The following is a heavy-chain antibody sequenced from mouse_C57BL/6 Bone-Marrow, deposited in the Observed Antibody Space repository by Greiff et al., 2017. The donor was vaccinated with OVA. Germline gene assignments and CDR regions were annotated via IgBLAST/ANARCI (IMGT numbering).Heavy chain of an antibody. Sequence: EVQLQQSGAELVRPGASVKLSCTASGFNIKDDYMHWVKQRPEQGLEWIGWIDPENGDTEYASKFQGKATITADTSSNTAYLQLSSLTSEDTAVYYCTTIGSNYFDDWGQGTTLTVSS. CDR3: TTIGSNYFDD. J-gene: IGHJ2*01. V-gene: IGHV14-4*01. CDR2: IDPENGDT. CDR1: GFNIKDDY. D-gene: IGHD1-1*01.